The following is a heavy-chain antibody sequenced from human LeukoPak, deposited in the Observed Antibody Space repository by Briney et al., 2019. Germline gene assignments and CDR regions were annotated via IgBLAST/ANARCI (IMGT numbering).Heavy chain of an antibody. CDR1: GGSFSGYY. Sequence: SETLPLTCAVYGGSFSGYYWSWIRQPPGKGLAWIGEINHSGSTNYNPSLKSRVTISVDTSKNQFSLKLSYVTAADTAVYYCARVFYYYYGMDVWGQGTTVTVSS. V-gene: IGHV4-34*01. J-gene: IGHJ6*02. CDR3: ARVFYYYYGMDV. CDR2: INHSGST.